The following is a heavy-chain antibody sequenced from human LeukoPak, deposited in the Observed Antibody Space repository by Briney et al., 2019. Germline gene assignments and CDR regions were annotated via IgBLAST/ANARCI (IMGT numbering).Heavy chain of an antibody. J-gene: IGHJ5*02. CDR2: ISSSSSYT. D-gene: IGHD2-8*02. V-gene: IGHV3-11*06. Sequence: GGSLRLSCAASGFTFSDYYMSWIRQAPGKGLEWVSYISSSSSYTNYADSVKGRFTISRDNAKNSLYLQMNSLRAEDTAVYYCARALGGKYWYLSSWGQGILVTVSS. CDR1: GFTFSDYY. CDR3: ARALGGKYWYLSS.